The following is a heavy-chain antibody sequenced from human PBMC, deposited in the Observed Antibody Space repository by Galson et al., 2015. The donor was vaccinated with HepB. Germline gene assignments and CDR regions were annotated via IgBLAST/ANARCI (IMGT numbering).Heavy chain of an antibody. CDR3: AKDRMTTYYAMDV. CDR2: ISWNSDNK. Sequence: SLRLSCAASGFTFDDYAMHWLRHAPGKGLEWVSGISWNSDNKDYADSVKGRFTISRDNAKNSLYLQMNSLRAGDTALYYCAKDRMTTYYAMDVWGQATTVPVPS. V-gene: IGHV3-9*01. CDR1: GFTFDDYA. J-gene: IGHJ6*02. D-gene: IGHD4-11*01.